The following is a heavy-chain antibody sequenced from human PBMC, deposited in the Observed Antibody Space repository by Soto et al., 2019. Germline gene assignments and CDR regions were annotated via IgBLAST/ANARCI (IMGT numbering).Heavy chain of an antibody. Sequence: QLQLQESGPGLVKPSETLSLTCTVSGGSISSSSSFWGWIRQPPGKGLEWIGSIHYSSNTYYNPSLNSRGTISVDTSKNQFSLKLSSVTAEDTAVYYCARPRNYAFDIWGQGTMVTVSS. CDR3: ARPRNYAFDI. CDR2: IHYSSNT. V-gene: IGHV4-39*01. J-gene: IGHJ3*02. CDR1: GGSISSSSSF.